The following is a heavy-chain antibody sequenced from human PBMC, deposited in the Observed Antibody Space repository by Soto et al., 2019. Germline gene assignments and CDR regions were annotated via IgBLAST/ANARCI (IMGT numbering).Heavy chain of an antibody. V-gene: IGHV4-34*01. D-gene: IGHD4-17*01. CDR1: GGSFSGYY. CDR3: ANLIYGGEDI. Sequence: PSETLSLTCAVYGGSFSGYYWSWIRQPPGKGLEWIGEINHSGSTNYNPSLKSRVTISVDTSKNQFSLKLTSVTAADTAVYYCANLIYGGEDIWGQGTMVTVSS. J-gene: IGHJ3*02. CDR2: INHSGST.